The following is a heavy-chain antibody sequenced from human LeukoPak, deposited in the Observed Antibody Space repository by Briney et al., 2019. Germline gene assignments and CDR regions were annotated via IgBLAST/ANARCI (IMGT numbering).Heavy chain of an antibody. Sequence: PSETLSLTCTVSGGSISSTSYYWGWIRQPPGKGPEWIGSVYYTGSTSYNPSLKSRVTISVDTSKNQFSLKLSSVTAADTAVYYCATAPSRGIILIQVALFDYWGQGTLVTDSS. CDR3: ATAPSRGIILIQVALFDY. CDR1: GGSISSTSYY. J-gene: IGHJ4*02. CDR2: VYYTGST. V-gene: IGHV4-39*01. D-gene: IGHD3-16*01.